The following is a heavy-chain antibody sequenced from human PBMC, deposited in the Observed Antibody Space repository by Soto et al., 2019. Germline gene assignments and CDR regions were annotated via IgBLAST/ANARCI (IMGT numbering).Heavy chain of an antibody. CDR1: GGSISSGGYY. CDR2: IYYSGST. CDR3: ARDWMGRYFDY. Sequence: QVQLQESGPGLVKPSQTLSLTCTVSGGSISSGGYYWSWIRQHPGKGLEWIGYIYYSGSTYYNPSLKIGVTISVDTSKNQFSLQLSSVTAADTAVYYCARDWMGRYFDYWGQGTLVTVSS. D-gene: IGHD3-10*01. J-gene: IGHJ4*02. V-gene: IGHV4-31*03.